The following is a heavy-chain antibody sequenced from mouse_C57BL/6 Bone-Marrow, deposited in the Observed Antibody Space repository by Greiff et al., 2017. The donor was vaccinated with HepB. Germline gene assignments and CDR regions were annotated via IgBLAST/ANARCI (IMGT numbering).Heavy chain of an antibody. J-gene: IGHJ3*01. CDR1: GYAFSSYW. Sequence: QVQLQQSGPELVKPGASVKISCKASGYAFSSYWMNWVKQRPGKGLEWIGRIYPGDGDTNYNGKFKGKATLTADKSSSTAYMQLSSLTSEDSAVYFCARCAYGYDGLFAYWGQGTLVTVSA. V-gene: IGHV1-82*01. CDR2: IYPGDGDT. CDR3: ARCAYGYDGLFAY. D-gene: IGHD2-2*01.